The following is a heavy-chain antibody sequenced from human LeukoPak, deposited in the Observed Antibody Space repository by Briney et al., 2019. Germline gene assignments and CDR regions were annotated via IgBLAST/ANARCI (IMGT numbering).Heavy chain of an antibody. CDR3: AKDRTVGASHWCFDL. J-gene: IGHJ2*01. CDR2: ISSSGSGDNT. Sequence: ETLSLTCAVYGGSFSDYYWTWIRQSPGKGLEWVSGISSSGSGDNTYYADSVKGRFTISRDSSKNTLFLHMNTLRAEDTAIYYCAKDRTVGASHWCFDLWGRGTLVTVSS. D-gene: IGHD1-26*01. V-gene: IGHV3-23*01. CDR1: GGSFSDYY.